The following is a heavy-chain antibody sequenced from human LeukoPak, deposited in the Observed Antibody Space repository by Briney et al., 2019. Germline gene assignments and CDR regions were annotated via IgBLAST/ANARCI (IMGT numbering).Heavy chain of an antibody. J-gene: IGHJ6*03. CDR1: GGSISSGGYY. D-gene: IGHD6-13*01. CDR3: ARVSSSSPWGYYYYMDV. Sequence: SETLSLTCTVSGGSISSGGYYWSWIRQPPGKGLEWIGYIYYSERTNYNPSLKSRVTISVDTSKNQFSLKLSSVTAGDTAVYYCARVSSSSPWGYYYYMDVWGKGTTVTVSS. V-gene: IGHV4-61*08. CDR2: IYYSERT.